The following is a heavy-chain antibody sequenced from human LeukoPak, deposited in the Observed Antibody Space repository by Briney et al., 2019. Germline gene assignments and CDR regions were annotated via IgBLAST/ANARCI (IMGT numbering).Heavy chain of an antibody. V-gene: IGHV1-69*06. Sequence: EASVKVSCKASGGTFSSYAISWVRQAPGQGLEWMGGIIPIFGTANYAQKFQGRVTITADKSTSTAYMELSSLRSEDTAVYYCARGPPYYYYGMDVWGKGTMVTVSS. CDR2: IIPIFGTA. J-gene: IGHJ6*04. CDR1: GGTFSSYA. CDR3: ARGPPYYYYGMDV.